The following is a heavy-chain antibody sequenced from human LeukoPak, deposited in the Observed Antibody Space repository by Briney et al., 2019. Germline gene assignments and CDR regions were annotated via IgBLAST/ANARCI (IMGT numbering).Heavy chain of an antibody. D-gene: IGHD4-17*01. J-gene: IGHJ4*02. CDR1: GGSISSYY. Sequence: SSETLSLTCTVSGGSISSYYWSWIRQPPGKGLEWIGYIYYSGSTNYNPSLKSRVTISVDTSKNQFSLKLSSVTAADTAVYYCARLSTYGDYEMFDYWGQGTLVTVSS. CDR2: IYYSGST. V-gene: IGHV4-59*01. CDR3: ARLSTYGDYEMFDY.